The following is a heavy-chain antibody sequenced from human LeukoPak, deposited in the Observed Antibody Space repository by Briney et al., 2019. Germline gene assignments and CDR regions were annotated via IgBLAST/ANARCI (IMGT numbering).Heavy chain of an antibody. CDR3: AKVAEGGSYYYDNSGYYYFDY. Sequence: GGSLRLSCATSGFTFDDYAMHWVRQAPGKGLEWVPGISWNSGSIGYADSVKGRFTISRDNAKNSLYLQMNSLRAEDTALYYCAKVAEGGSYYYDNSGYYYFDYWGQGTLVTVSS. CDR1: GFTFDDYA. J-gene: IGHJ4*02. V-gene: IGHV3-9*01. D-gene: IGHD3-22*01. CDR2: ISWNSGSI.